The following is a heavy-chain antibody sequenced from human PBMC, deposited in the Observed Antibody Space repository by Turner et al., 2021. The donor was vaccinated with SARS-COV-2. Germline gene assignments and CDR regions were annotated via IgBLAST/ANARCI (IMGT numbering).Heavy chain of an antibody. Sequence: QVQLVESGGGVVQPGRSLRLSCAASGFTFSSYGMHWVRPAPGKGLELVAVIWNDGSNKYNADSVEGRITISRDKSKNTLYLQMNSLRAEDTAVYYCATGSGSYYVSPTYYFDYWGQGTLVTVSS. V-gene: IGHV3-33*01. CDR1: GFTFSSYG. CDR3: ATGSGSYYVSPTYYFDY. CDR2: IWNDGSNK. D-gene: IGHD1-26*01. J-gene: IGHJ4*02.